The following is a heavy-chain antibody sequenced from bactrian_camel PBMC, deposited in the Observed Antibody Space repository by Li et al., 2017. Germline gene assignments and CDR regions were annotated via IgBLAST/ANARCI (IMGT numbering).Heavy chain of an antibody. D-gene: IGHD1*01. Sequence: HVQLVESGGGSVQAGGSLRLSCTTSGFRFNITAMSWSRRVPGKEREGVARITTGSGNTYYADSVKGRFTISQDNAKNTVYLQMNSLKTEDTAVYLCAVNCVLGINFWGQGTQVTVS. V-gene: IGHV3S54*01. CDR2: ITTGSGNT. CDR1: GFRFNITA. CDR3: AVNCVLGINF. J-gene: IGHJ4*01.